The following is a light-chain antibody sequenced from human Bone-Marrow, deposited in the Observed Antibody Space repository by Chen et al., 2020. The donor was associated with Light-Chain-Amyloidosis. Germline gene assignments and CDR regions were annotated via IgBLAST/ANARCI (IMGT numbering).Light chain of an antibody. Sequence: EIVLTQSPGTLSLSPGEGANLSCRASQTISRYYLTWYQQKFGQAPRLLIYGSSSRATGIPDMLPGCVPVTDLTLTINRLEPDDFAMYFCPQYDTSSLTFVGGSKVDI. V-gene: IGKV3-20*01. CDR1: QTISRYY. CDR3: PQYDTSSLT. J-gene: IGKJ4*01. CDR2: GSS.